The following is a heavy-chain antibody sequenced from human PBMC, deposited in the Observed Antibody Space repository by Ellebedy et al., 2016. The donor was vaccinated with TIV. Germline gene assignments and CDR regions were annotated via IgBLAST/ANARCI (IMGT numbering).Heavy chain of an antibody. J-gene: IGHJ4*02. CDR3: AKAGDSSGLDY. CDR1: GFTVSSNY. Sequence: GESLKISXAASGFTVSSNYMSWVRQAPGKGLEWVSSISSSSSYIYYADSVKGRFTISRDNAKNSLYLQMNSLRAEDTAVYYCAKAGDSSGLDYWGQGTLVTVSS. CDR2: ISSSSSYI. D-gene: IGHD3-22*01. V-gene: IGHV3-21*04.